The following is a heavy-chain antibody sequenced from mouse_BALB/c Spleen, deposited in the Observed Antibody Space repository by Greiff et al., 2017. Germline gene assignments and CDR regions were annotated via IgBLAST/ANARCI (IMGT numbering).Heavy chain of an antibody. CDR2: ISDGGSYT. CDR3: ARGYDYASFAY. V-gene: IGHV5-4*02. J-gene: IGHJ3*01. D-gene: IGHD2-4*01. CDR1: GFTFSDYY. Sequence: EVQLVESGGGLVKPGGSLKLSCAASGFTFSDYYMYWVRQTPEKRLEWVATISDGGSYTYYPDSVKGRFTISRDNAKNNLYLQMSSLKSEDTAMYYCARGYDYASFAYWGQGTLVTVSA.